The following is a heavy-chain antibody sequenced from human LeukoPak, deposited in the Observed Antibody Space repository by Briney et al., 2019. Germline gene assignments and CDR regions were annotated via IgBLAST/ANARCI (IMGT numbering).Heavy chain of an antibody. D-gene: IGHD6-13*01. CDR3: ARGGYTLYWYFDL. Sequence: GGSLRLSCAASGFTFSSYSMNWVRQAPGKGLEWVSSISSSSSYIYYADSVKGRFTISRDNAKNSLYLQMNRLRAEDTAVYYCARGGYTLYWYFDLWGRGTLVTVSS. CDR2: ISSSSSYI. J-gene: IGHJ2*01. V-gene: IGHV3-21*01. CDR1: GFTFSSYS.